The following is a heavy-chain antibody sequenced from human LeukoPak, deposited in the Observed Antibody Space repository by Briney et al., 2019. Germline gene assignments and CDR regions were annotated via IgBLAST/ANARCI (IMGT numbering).Heavy chain of an antibody. D-gene: IGHD3-22*01. CDR3: ASFDYDSSGYYPNFDY. CDR2: IYYSGST. Sequence: SETLSLSCTASGGSISSYYWSWSRQPPGKGLEWIGYIYYSGSTNYNPSLKSRVTISVDTSKNQFSLKLSSVTAADTAVYYCASFDYDSSGYYPNFDYWGQGTLVTVSS. V-gene: IGHV4-59*01. J-gene: IGHJ4*02. CDR1: GGSISSYY.